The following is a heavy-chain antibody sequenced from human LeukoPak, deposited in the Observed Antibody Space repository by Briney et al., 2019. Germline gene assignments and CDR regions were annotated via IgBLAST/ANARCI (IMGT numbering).Heavy chain of an antibody. Sequence: PSETLSLTCTVSGGSISSSSYYWGWIRQPPGKGLEWIGYIYYSGSTNYNPSLKSRVTISVDTSKNQFSLKLSSVTAADTAVYYCARDHVPRTSSHYMDVWGKGTTVTISS. D-gene: IGHD2-2*01. J-gene: IGHJ6*03. V-gene: IGHV4-61*01. CDR2: IYYSGST. CDR3: ARDHVPRTSSHYMDV. CDR1: GGSISSSSYY.